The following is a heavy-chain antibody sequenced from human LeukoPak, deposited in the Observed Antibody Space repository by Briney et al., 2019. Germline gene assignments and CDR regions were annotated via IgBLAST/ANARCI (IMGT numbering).Heavy chain of an antibody. CDR2: IHYSGTT. CDR1: GDFISSGSYH. CDR3: ARHSGLGVVSPYLEY. Sequence: SETLSLTCTVTGDFISSGSYHWGWIRQPPGKGLEWIGIIHYSGTTHYNPSLRSRVFISVDTSKNQFSLKVNSVTAADTAVYYCARHSGLGVVSPYLEYWGQGALVTVSS. J-gene: IGHJ4*02. D-gene: IGHD2-21*01. V-gene: IGHV4-39*01.